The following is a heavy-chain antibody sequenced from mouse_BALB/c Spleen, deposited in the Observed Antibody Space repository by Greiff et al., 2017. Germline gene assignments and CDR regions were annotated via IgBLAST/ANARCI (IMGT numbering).Heavy chain of an antibody. CDR2: ISSGGSYT. J-gene: IGHJ4*01. CDR3: ARHNYDGYYYAMDY. Sequence: VQLQQSGGDLVKPGGSLKLSCAASGFTFSSYGMSWVRQTPDKRLEWVATISSGGSYTYYPDSVKGRFTISRDNAKNTLYLQMSSLKSEDTAMYYCARHNYDGYYYAMDYWGQGTSVTVSS. V-gene: IGHV5-6*01. D-gene: IGHD2-3*01. CDR1: GFTFSSYG.